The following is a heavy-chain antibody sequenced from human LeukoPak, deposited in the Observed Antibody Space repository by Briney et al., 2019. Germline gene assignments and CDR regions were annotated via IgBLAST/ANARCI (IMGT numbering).Heavy chain of an antibody. J-gene: IGHJ4*02. D-gene: IGHD2-21*01. CDR1: GFTFRNYW. Sequence: GGALRLSCAASGFTFRNYWMTWGRQAPGKGLEWVANIKPDGSVGYYVDSVRGRFIISRDNAGNSLYLQMNSLRVEDTAVYFCTQNLVAADGDHWGQGTLLIVSS. CDR3: TQNLVAADGDH. CDR2: IKPDGSVG. V-gene: IGHV3-7*01.